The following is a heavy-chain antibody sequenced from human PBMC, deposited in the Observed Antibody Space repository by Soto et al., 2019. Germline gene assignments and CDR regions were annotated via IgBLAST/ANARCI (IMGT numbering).Heavy chain of an antibody. V-gene: IGHV3-48*02. D-gene: IGHD3-10*01. CDR3: ARGIFSGDWDAFDI. CDR2: ISSSSSTI. J-gene: IGHJ3*02. CDR1: GFTFSSYS. Sequence: LSLTCAASGFTFSSYSMNWVRQAPGKGLEWVSYISSSSSTIYYADSVKGRFTISRDNAKNSLYLQMNSLRDEDTAVYYCARGIFSGDWDAFDIWGQGTMVTVSS.